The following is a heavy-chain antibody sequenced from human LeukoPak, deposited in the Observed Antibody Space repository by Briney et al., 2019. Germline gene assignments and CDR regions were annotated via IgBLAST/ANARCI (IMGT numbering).Heavy chain of an antibody. V-gene: IGHV3-53*01. Sequence: GGSLSLSRAVSVVTLRSNDMGSVPQAPREGLGCVSGIYSGGGTDYADSVKGRLTISRDNSKNTLYLQMNSLRAEDTAVYYCARVVDHDNGDNSLTSWGKGTLV. CDR3: ARVVDHDNGDNSLTS. CDR1: VVTLRSND. D-gene: IGHD4/OR15-4a*01. CDR2: IYSGGGT. J-gene: IGHJ5*02.